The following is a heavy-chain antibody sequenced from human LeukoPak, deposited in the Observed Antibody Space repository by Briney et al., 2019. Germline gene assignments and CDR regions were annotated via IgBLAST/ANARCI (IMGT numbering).Heavy chain of an antibody. V-gene: IGHV4-39*01. CDR3: ARHGAPHSSGWVDY. J-gene: IGHJ4*02. CDR2: IYYIGST. Sequence: PSETLSLTCTVSGGSISSSPYYWGWIRQRAGKGLEGIGTIYYIGSTYYNPSLESRVTISVDTSKNRFSLKLSSVTAAATSMYYCARHGAPHSSGWVDYWGQGTLVTVYS. CDR1: GGSISSSPYY. D-gene: IGHD6-19*01.